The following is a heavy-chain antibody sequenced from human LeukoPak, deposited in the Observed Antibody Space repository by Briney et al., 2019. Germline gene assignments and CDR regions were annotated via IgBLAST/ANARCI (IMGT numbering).Heavy chain of an antibody. Sequence: ASVKVSCKASGYTFTSYYMHWVRQAPGQGLEWMGIINPSGGSTSYAQKFQGRVTMTRDTSTSTVYMGLSSLRSEDTAVYYCARGVEMVNWRDAFDIWGQGTMVTASS. D-gene: IGHD5-24*01. CDR3: ARGVEMVNWRDAFDI. CDR2: INPSGGST. V-gene: IGHV1-46*01. J-gene: IGHJ3*02. CDR1: GYTFTSYY.